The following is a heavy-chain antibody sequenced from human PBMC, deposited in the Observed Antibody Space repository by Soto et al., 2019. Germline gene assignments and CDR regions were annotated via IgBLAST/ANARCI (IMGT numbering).Heavy chain of an antibody. CDR2: INPNSGGT. CDR1: GYTFTGYY. J-gene: IGHJ3*02. V-gene: IGHV1-2*02. CDR3: ARDGGYCSSTSCYTGIFAFDI. Sequence: ASVKVSCKASGYTFTGYYMHWVRQAPGQGLEWMGWINPNSGGTNYAQKFQGRVTMTGDTSISTAYMELSRLRSDDTAVYYCARDGGYCSSTSCYTGIFAFDIWGQGTMVTVSS. D-gene: IGHD2-2*02.